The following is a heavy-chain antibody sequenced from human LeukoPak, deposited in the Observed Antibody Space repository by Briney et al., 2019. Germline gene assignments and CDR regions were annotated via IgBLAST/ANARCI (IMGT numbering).Heavy chain of an antibody. CDR3: ARGLRYYDSSGVSSPTTDY. CDR1: GYTFTGYY. Sequence: ASVKVSCKASGYTFTGYYMHWVRQAPGQGREWMGWINPNSGGTNYAQKFQGRVTMTRDTSISTAYMELSRLRSDDTAVYYCARGLRYYDSSGVSSPTTDYWGQGTLVTVSS. CDR2: INPNSGGT. J-gene: IGHJ4*02. D-gene: IGHD3-22*01. V-gene: IGHV1-2*02.